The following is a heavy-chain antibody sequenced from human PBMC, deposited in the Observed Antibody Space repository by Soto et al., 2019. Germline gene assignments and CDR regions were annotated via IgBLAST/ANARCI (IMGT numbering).Heavy chain of an antibody. Sequence: QVLLVQSGAEVKKPGASVRVSCRTSGYTFTSAYMHWVRQAPGQGLEWMGVINLCDGSTLYAQKFQGRVTLTRDTSTSTLYIELNSLTSEDTAVYYCARDRFGYADSGDWGQGTLVTVSS. CDR3: ARDRFGYADSGD. V-gene: IGHV1-46*01. J-gene: IGHJ4*02. CDR1: GYTFTSAY. CDR2: INLCDGST. D-gene: IGHD4-17*01.